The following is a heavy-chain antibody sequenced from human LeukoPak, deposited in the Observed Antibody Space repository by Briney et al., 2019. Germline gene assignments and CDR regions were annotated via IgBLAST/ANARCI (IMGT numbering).Heavy chain of an antibody. J-gene: IGHJ4*02. D-gene: IGHD1-26*01. V-gene: IGHV4-59*01. CDR1: GVSISRYY. CDR3: ARGWERVDY. Sequence: PSETLSLTCTVSGVSISRYYWSWLRRPPGKGLEWVGYIYYGGSTNYHPSLKSRVTISVDTSKNQFSLKLSSVTAADTAVYYCARGWERVDYWGQGTLVTVSS. CDR2: IYYGGST.